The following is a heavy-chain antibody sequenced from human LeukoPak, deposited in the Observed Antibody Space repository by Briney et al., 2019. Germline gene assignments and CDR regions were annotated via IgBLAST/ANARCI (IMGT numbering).Heavy chain of an antibody. D-gene: IGHD3-9*01. CDR2: IYYSGST. CDR3: ARGVRLRYFDWLPPFDY. V-gene: IGHV4-39*07. CDR1: GGSISSSSYY. Sequence: PSETLSLTCTVSGGSISSSSYYWGWIRQPPGKGLEWIGSIYYSGSTYYNPSLKSRVTISVDTSKNQFSLKLSSVTAADTAVYYCARGVRLRYFDWLPPFDYWGQGTLVTVSS. J-gene: IGHJ4*02.